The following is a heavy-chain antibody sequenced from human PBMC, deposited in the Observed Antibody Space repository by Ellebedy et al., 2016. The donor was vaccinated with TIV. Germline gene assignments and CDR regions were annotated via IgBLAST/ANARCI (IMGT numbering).Heavy chain of an antibody. CDR3: ARAGSSGWEAYFDL. Sequence: GESLKISCAASGFTFTQYWLHWVRQAPGKGPVWVSRINSDGSSTTYADSVKGRFTISRDNAKNTLYLQMNRLRAEDTAVYYCARAGSSGWEAYFDLWGRGTLVTVSS. CDR1: GFTFTQYW. J-gene: IGHJ2*01. V-gene: IGHV3-74*01. CDR2: INSDGSST. D-gene: IGHD6-19*01.